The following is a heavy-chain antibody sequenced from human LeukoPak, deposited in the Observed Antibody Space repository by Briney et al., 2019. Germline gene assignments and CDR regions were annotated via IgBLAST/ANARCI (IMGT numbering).Heavy chain of an antibody. CDR1: GYTFTSYG. J-gene: IGHJ4*01. V-gene: IGHV1-18*01. D-gene: IGHD3-16*01. CDR3: ARGRRILGGPENAGDF. Sequence: ASVKVSCKASGYTFTSYGISWVRQAPGQGLEWMGWISAYNGNTNYAQKLQGRVTMTRDTSIGSGYMELTGLESDDTAVYYCARGRRILGGPENAGDFWGQGSLVTVSS. CDR2: ISAYNGNT.